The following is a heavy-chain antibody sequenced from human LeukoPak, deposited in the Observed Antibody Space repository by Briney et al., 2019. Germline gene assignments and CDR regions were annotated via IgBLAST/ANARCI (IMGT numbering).Heavy chain of an antibody. CDR2: IYYSGST. Sequence: PSETLSLTCTVSGGSISSSSYYWGWIRQPPGKGLEWIGSIYYSGSTYYNPSLKSRVTISVDTSKNQFSLKLSSVTAADTAVYYCASEGTTFSSFDYWGQGTLVTVSS. CDR3: ASEGTTFSSFDY. J-gene: IGHJ4*02. D-gene: IGHD1-1*01. CDR1: GGSISSSSYY. V-gene: IGHV4-39*07.